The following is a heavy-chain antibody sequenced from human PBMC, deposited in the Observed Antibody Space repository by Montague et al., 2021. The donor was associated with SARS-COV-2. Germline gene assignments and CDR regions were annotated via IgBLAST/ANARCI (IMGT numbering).Heavy chain of an antibody. V-gene: IGHV4-34*01. D-gene: IGHD2-21*01. CDR1: GGSFNGKY. CDR2: ILLGGRT. J-gene: IGHJ1*01. CDR3: TRGTFDCDQH. Sequence: SETLSLTCAVYGGSFNGKYWAWFRQPPGKGLEWIGEILLGGRTNYNPSLESRVTISIDSSSNRFSLKLTSVTAADTALYYCTRGTFDCDQHWGQGALVTVSA.